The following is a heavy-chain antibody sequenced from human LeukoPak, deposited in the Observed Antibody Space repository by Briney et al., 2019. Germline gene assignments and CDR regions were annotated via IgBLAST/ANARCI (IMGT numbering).Heavy chain of an antibody. Sequence: GGSLRLSCAASGFTFSSYGMHWVRQPPGKGLEWVAVIWYDGSNKYYADSVKGRFTISRDNSKNTLYLQMNSLRAEDTAVYYCAREWELLRSFDYWGQGTLVTVSS. J-gene: IGHJ4*02. CDR3: AREWELLRSFDY. D-gene: IGHD1-26*01. V-gene: IGHV3-33*01. CDR1: GFTFSSYG. CDR2: IWYDGSNK.